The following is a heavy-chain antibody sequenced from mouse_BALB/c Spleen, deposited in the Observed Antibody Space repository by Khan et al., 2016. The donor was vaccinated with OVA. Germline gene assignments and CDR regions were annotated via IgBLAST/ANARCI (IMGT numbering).Heavy chain of an antibody. D-gene: IGHD1-1*01. V-gene: IGHV1-4*01. CDR1: DYTFTGYS. CDR2: ISPSNAYT. CDR3: ARDFHYYGSRGALDY. Sequence: QVQLKESGAELARPGASVKMSCKASDYTFTGYSMHWIKQRPGQGLEWIGYISPSNAYTNYNQKFKDKATLTADKSSSTAYMQLSSLTSEDSAVXYCARDFHYYGSRGALDYWGQGTSVTVSS. J-gene: IGHJ4*01.